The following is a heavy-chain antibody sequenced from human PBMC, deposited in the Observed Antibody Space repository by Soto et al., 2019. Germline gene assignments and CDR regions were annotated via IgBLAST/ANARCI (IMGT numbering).Heavy chain of an antibody. Sequence: SETLSLTCTVSGGSISSGGYYWSWIRQHPGKGLEWVGYIYYSGSTYYNPSLKSRVTISVDTSKNQFSLKLSSVTAADTAVYYCARGSIITMIVESLVWHYFDYWGQGTLVTVSS. J-gene: IGHJ4*02. D-gene: IGHD3-22*01. CDR2: IYYSGST. CDR1: GGSISSGGYY. CDR3: ARGSIITMIVESLVWHYFDY. V-gene: IGHV4-31*03.